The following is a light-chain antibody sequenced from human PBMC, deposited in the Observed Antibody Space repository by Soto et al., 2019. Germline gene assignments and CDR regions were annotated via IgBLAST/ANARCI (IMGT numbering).Light chain of an antibody. Sequence: QSVLTQSPSASGTPGQRVSISCSGSTSNIGTNTVSWYQHVPGTAPKLLIYRNNQRPSGVPDRFSGSKSGTSASLAISGLRSEDEADYYCAAWDDSLSGRVFGGGTKLTVL. CDR2: RNN. CDR1: TSNIGTNT. J-gene: IGLJ3*02. V-gene: IGLV1-47*01. CDR3: AAWDDSLSGRV.